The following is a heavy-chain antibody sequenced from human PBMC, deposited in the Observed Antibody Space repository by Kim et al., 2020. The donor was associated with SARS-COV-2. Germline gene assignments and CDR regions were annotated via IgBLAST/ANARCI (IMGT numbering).Heavy chain of an antibody. Sequence: GWSLRLSCTASGFTFGDYAMSWFRQAPGKGLEWVGFIRSKAYGGTTGYAASVKGRFTISRDDSKSIAYLQMNSLKTEDTAVYYCNTYYYDSSGYYYSRYFDYWGQGTLVTVSS. CDR2: IRSKAYGGTT. CDR3: NTYYYDSSGYYYSRYFDY. J-gene: IGHJ4*02. V-gene: IGHV3-49*03. CDR1: GFTFGDYA. D-gene: IGHD3-22*01.